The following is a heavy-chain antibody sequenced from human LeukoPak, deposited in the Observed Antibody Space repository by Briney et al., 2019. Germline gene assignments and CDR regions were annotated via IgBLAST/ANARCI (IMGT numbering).Heavy chain of an antibody. Sequence: SETLSLTCTVSGGSISSGDYYWSRIPQTPGQGLEWIGNIYYSRNTYYDPSLKSRVTISVDTYKNQFSLKLSSVTAAAAALYCCATDTYLDTAMVDYGSQGSLVTVSS. J-gene: IGHJ4*02. CDR1: GGSISSGDYY. D-gene: IGHD5-18*01. CDR2: IYYSRNT. CDR3: ATDTYLDTAMVDY. V-gene: IGHV4-30-4*08.